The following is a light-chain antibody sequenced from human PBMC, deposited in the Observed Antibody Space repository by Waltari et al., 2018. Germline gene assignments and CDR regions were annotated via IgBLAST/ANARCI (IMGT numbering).Light chain of an antibody. Sequence: DIQMTQSPSTLSASVGDRVTITCRASQSIGSWLAWYQQRPGKAPKLLIYKASSLESGVPSRFSGSGSGTEFTLTISSLQPDDFATYYCQQYNSYPLTFGGGTKVEIK. CDR3: QQYNSYPLT. CDR1: QSIGSW. J-gene: IGKJ4*01. V-gene: IGKV1-5*03. CDR2: KAS.